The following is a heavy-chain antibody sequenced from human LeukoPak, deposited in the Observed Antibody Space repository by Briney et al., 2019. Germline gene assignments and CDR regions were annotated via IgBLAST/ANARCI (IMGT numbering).Heavy chain of an antibody. D-gene: IGHD6-13*01. J-gene: IGHJ4*02. CDR2: ISYDGSNK. Sequence: PGGSLRLSCAASGFTFSSYAMHWVRQAPGKGLEWVAVISYDGSNKYYADSVKGRFTISRDNSKNTLYLQMNSLRAEDTAVYYCARTVAAAGPALDYWGQGTLVTVSS. V-gene: IGHV3-30-3*01. CDR1: GFTFSSYA. CDR3: ARTVAAAGPALDY.